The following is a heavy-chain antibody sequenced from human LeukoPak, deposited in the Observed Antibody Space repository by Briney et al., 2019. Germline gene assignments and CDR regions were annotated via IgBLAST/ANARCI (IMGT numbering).Heavy chain of an antibody. CDR1: GYTFTSYG. CDR2: ISAYNGNR. CDR3: ASQYSSGWFTS. Sequence: ASVKVSCKASGYTFTSYGISWVRQAPGQGLEWMGWISAYNGNRNYAQKLQGRVTMTTDTSTSTAYMELRSLRSDDTAVYYCASQYSSGWFTSWGQGTLVTVSS. V-gene: IGHV1-18*04. D-gene: IGHD6-19*01. J-gene: IGHJ4*02.